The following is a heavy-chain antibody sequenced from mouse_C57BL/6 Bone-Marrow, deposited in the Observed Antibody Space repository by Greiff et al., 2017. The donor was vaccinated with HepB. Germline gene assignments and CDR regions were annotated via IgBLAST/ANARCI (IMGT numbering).Heavy chain of an antibody. D-gene: IGHD2-4*01. J-gene: IGHJ2*01. CDR3: AFYDYDYFDY. CDR1: GYTFTSYT. CDR2: INPSSGYT. V-gene: IGHV1-4*01. Sequence: QVQLQQSGAELARPGASVKMSCKASGYTFTSYTMHWVKQRPGQGLEWIGYINPSSGYTKYNQKFKDKATLTADKSSSTAYMQLSSLTSEASAVYYGAFYDYDYFDYWGQGTTLTVSS.